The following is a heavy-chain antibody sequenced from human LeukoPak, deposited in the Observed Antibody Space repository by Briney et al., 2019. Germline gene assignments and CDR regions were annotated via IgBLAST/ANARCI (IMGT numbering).Heavy chain of an antibody. J-gene: IGHJ6*03. V-gene: IGHV1-2*02. D-gene: IGHD2-15*01. CDR1: GYTFTGYY. CDR2: INPNSGGT. CDR3: ARDRGVDYCSGGSCSHYYYYMDV. Sequence: AAVKVSCKASGYTFTGYYMHWVRQAPGQGLEWMGWINPNSGGTNYAQKFQGRVTMTRDTSISTAYMELSRLRSDDTAVYYCARDRGVDYCSGGSCSHYYYYMDVWGKGTTVTISS.